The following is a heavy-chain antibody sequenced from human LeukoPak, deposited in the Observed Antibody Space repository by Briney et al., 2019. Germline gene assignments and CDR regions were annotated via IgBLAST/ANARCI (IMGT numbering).Heavy chain of an antibody. CDR2: ISGSGGST. CDR1: GFTFSSYG. V-gene: IGHV3-23*01. J-gene: IGHJ4*02. Sequence: GGSLRLSCAASGFTFSSYGMSWVRQAPGKGLEWVSAISGSGGSTYYADSVKGRFTISRDNSKNTLYLQMNSLRAEDTAVYYCARDYYGSGRQPYFFDYWGQGTLVTVSS. D-gene: IGHD3-10*01. CDR3: ARDYYGSGRQPYFFDY.